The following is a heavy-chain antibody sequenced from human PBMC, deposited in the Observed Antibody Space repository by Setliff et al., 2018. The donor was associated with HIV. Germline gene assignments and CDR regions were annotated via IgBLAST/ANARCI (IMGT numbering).Heavy chain of an antibody. Sequence: PGGSLRLSCAASGFTFSNAWMSWVRQAPGKGLDWVGRIKSNTDGGTADYAAPVKGRFTISRDDSKNSLYLQMNSLKTEDTAVYYCASSGWYHEPTFDYWGQGTLVTVSS. D-gene: IGHD6-13*01. CDR3: ASSGWYHEPTFDY. CDR2: IKSNTDGGTA. CDR1: GFTFSNAW. V-gene: IGHV3-15*01. J-gene: IGHJ4*02.